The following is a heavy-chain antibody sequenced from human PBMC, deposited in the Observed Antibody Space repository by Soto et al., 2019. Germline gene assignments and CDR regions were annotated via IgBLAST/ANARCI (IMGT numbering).Heavy chain of an antibody. D-gene: IGHD4-17*01. CDR3: ASAYGDYFFDY. CDR1: GFTFSTYA. J-gene: IGHJ4*02. CDR2: ISYDGGNK. Sequence: QVQLVESRGGVVQPGRSLRLSCAASGFTFSTYAMHWVRQAPGKGLEWVSLISYDGGNKYYADSVKGRFTISRDNSKNTLYLQMNSLRTEDTAVYYCASAYGDYFFDYWGQGTLVTVSS. V-gene: IGHV3-30-3*01.